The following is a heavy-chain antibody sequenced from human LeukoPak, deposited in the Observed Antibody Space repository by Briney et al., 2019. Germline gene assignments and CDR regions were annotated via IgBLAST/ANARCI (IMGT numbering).Heavy chain of an antibody. V-gene: IGHV3-23*01. D-gene: IGHD2-2*01. CDR3: VHVPVSAQWYFAL. CDR2: ISASSINT. CDR1: GFSVSNYV. J-gene: IGHJ2*01. Sequence: GGSLRLSCAASGFSVSNYVMNWVRQAPGKGLEWVSGISASSINTYYAESVKGRFTISRDISMNTLNLQKNTLRAEDTAVYYCVHVPVSAQWYFALWGRGTLATVSS.